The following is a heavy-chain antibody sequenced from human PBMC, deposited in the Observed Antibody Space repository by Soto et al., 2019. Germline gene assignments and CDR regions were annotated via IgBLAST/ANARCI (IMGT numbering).Heavy chain of an antibody. CDR3: ARRQISPPTRGAATARGAMDV. J-gene: IGHJ6*02. CDR1: GFSFNNYG. V-gene: IGHV3-33*01. CDR2: IWNDGRNS. Sequence: QVQLVESGGGVVQPGRSLRLSCAASGFSFNNYGMHWVRQAPGKGLEWVAVIWNDGRNSYYANSVKGRFTISRDNSKNTLYLQMSSLRAEDTAVYYCARRQISPPTRGAATARGAMDVGGQGTTVTVSS. D-gene: IGHD6-13*01.